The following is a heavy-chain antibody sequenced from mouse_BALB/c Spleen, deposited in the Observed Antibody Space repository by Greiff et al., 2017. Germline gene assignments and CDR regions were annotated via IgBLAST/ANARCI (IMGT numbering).Heavy chain of an antibody. CDR2: INPNNGGT. D-gene: IGHD2-4*01. CDR1: GYTFTDYN. CDR3: ARRVDYGDWYFDV. V-gene: IGHV1-18*01. J-gene: IGHJ1*01. Sequence: VQLQQSGPELVKPGASVKIPCKASGYTFTDYNMDWVKQSHGKSLEWIGDINPNNGGTIYNQKFKGKATLTVDKSSSTAYMELRSLTSEDTAVYYCARRVDYGDWYFDVWGAGTTVTVSS.